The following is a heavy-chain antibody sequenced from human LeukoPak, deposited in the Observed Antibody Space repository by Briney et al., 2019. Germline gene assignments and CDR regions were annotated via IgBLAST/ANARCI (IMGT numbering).Heavy chain of an antibody. CDR1: GFTFSSYS. V-gene: IGHV3-21*01. Sequence: GGSLRLSCAASGFTFSSYSMNWVHQAPGKGLEWVSSISSSSSYIYYADSVKGRFTISRDNAKNSLYLQMNSLRAEDTAVYYCARVPTLYCSGGSCYLNYYYYYMDVWGKGTTVTVSS. D-gene: IGHD2-15*01. CDR2: ISSSSSYI. CDR3: ARVPTLYCSGGSCYLNYYYYYMDV. J-gene: IGHJ6*03.